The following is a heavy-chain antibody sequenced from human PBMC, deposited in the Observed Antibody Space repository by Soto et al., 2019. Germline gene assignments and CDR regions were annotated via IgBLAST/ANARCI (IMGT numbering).Heavy chain of an antibody. CDR1: GAIFSKYA. V-gene: IGHV1-69*13. CDR3: VPLQPSTIVGRPGMDV. D-gene: IGHD6-6*01. CDR2: VIPLFRTT. J-gene: IGHJ6*02. Sequence: SVKVSCKASGAIFSKYAITWVRQAPGQGLEWMGGVIPLFRTTNYAQKFQGRVTITADESTTTAYMELSSLKSEDTAVYYCVPLQPSTIVGRPGMDVWGQGTTVTVSS.